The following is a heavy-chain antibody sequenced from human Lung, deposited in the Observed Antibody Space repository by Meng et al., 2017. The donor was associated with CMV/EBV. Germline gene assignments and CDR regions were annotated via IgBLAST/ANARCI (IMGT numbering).Heavy chain of an antibody. CDR2: IRYGGSNK. CDR3: TKGAQQRIFDY. CDR1: GFTFSSYG. Sequence: GGSLRLSCAASGFTFSSYGMHWVRQAPGKGLEWVAFIRYGGSNKNYADSVKGRFTISRDNSKNTLYLQMNSLRSEDTAVYYCTKGAQQRIFDYWGQGTLVTVSS. J-gene: IGHJ4*02. D-gene: IGHD6-13*01. V-gene: IGHV3-30*02.